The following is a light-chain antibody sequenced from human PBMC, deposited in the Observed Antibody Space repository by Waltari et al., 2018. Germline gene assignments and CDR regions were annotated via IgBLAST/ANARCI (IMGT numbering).Light chain of an antibody. V-gene: IGLV3-21*01. J-gene: IGLJ1*01. CDR2: YDS. CDR1: NIESKR. Sequence: SYVLTQPPSVAVAPGETARVTCGGNNIESKRVHWYTQKPGQAPLLVISYDSDRPSGIPERFSGSNSGDTATLTISRVEAGDEADYYCQVWDANTDPGVFGTGTEVTVL. CDR3: QVWDANTDPGV.